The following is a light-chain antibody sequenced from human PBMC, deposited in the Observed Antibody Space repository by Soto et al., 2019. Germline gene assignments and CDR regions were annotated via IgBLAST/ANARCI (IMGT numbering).Light chain of an antibody. CDR2: QVS. Sequence: DVVVTQSPVSLPVTLGQPASISCRSSRSLVYRDGNTYLNWFHQRPGQSPRRLIYQVSNRDPGVPDRFSGSGSGTDFTLKINRVEAEDVGVYYCMQGTHWPWTFGQGTKVEIK. J-gene: IGKJ1*01. CDR3: MQGTHWPWT. CDR1: RSLVYRDGNTY. V-gene: IGKV2-30*01.